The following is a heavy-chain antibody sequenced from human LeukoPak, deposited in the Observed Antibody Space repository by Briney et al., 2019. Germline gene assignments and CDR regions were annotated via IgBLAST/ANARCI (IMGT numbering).Heavy chain of an antibody. V-gene: IGHV4-38-2*02. J-gene: IGHJ4*02. D-gene: IGHD4-17*01. CDR2: IYHSGST. CDR1: GYSISSGYY. CDR3: ARDDYGDYVTNY. Sequence: PSETLSLTCTVSGYSISSGYYWGWTRQPPGKGLEWIGSIYHSGSTYYNPSLKSRVTISVDTSKNQFSLKLSSVTAADTAVYYCARDDYGDYVTNYWGQGTLVTVSS.